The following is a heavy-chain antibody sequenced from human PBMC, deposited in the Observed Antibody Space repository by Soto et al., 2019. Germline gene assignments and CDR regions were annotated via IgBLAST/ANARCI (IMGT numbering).Heavy chain of an antibody. CDR1: GGSISSYY. J-gene: IGHJ6*03. CDR3: AGRGYMAV. Sequence: KPSETLSLTCTVSGGSISSYYWSWIRQPPGKGLEWIGYIYDSGSTNYNPSLKSRVTISVDTSKNQFSLKLSSVTAADTAVYYRAGRGYMAVWGKGTRVTVSS. V-gene: IGHV4-59*08. CDR2: IYDSGST.